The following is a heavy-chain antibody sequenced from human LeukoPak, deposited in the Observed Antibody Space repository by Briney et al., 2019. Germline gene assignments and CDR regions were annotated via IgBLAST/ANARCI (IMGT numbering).Heavy chain of an antibody. CDR1: GLTISTSH. J-gene: IGHJ5*02. CDR3: ARVHFLFSTATNDNWFDP. V-gene: IGHV3-53*01. Sequence: PGGSLRLSCAASGLTISTSHMTWVRQAPGKGLEWVSFIYGGGDTYYADSVKGRFTISSDNSKNTLYLQMNSLRAEDTAVYFCARVHFLFSTATNDNWFDPWGQGTLVTVSS. CDR2: IYGGGDT.